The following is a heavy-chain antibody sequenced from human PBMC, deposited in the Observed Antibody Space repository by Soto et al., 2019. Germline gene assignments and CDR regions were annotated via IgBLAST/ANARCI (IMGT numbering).Heavy chain of an antibody. V-gene: IGHV3-30-3*01. J-gene: IGHJ6*02. CDR1: GFTFSSYA. CDR2: ISYDGSNK. D-gene: IGHD5-12*01. CDR3: ARDGSGYDSYYYYGMDV. Sequence: QVQLVESGGGVVQPGRSLRLSCAASGFTFSSYAMHWVRQAPSKGLEWVAVISYDGSNKYYADSVKGRFTISRDNSKNTLYLQMNSLRAEDTAVYYCARDGSGYDSYYYYGMDVWGQGTTVTVSS.